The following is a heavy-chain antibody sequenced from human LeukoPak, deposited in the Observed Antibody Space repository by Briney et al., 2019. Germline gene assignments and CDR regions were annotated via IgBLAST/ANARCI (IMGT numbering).Heavy chain of an antibody. V-gene: IGHV3-23*01. D-gene: IGHD2-2*01. Sequence: GGSLRLSCAVSGLTFSSYAMSWVRQAPGKGLEWVSAISGSGGGTYYADSVKGRFAISRDNSKNTLYLQLNSLRAEDTAVHYCAKGGKSGYALVALFDCWGQGTLVTVSS. CDR1: GLTFSSYA. CDR3: AKGGKSGYALVALFDC. J-gene: IGHJ4*02. CDR2: ISGSGGGT.